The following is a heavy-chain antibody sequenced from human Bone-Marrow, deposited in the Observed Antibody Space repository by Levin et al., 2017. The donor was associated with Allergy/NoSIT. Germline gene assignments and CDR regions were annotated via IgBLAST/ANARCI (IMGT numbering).Heavy chain of an antibody. CDR2: ISADSGAT. Sequence: PAASVKVSCKASGYTFNTHFFHWVRQAPGQGLEWVGWISADSGATKYAQNFQDRVSMTRDKSTSTAYMELSSLTADDTAVYYCVRDNWGNNVWGQGTRVTVSS. CDR3: VRDNWGNNV. D-gene: IGHD7-27*01. J-gene: IGHJ4*02. CDR1: GYTFNTHF. V-gene: IGHV1-2*02.